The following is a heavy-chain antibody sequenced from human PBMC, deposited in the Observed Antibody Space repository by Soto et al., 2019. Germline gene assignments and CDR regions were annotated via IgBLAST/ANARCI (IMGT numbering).Heavy chain of an antibody. D-gene: IGHD6-19*01. CDR1: GFTFSSSA. J-gene: IGHJ5*02. Sequence: EVRLLESGGGLAQPGGSRRLSCAASGFTFSSSAMNWVRQAPGKGLEWVSSIRVGGGDTFYADSVRGRFTVSRDISRNTLYLQLNGLRAEGTAIYYCAKCSVGTVRTSGWCNWFDPWGQGTLVTVSS. CDR2: IRVGGGDT. V-gene: IGHV3-23*01. CDR3: AKCSVGTVRTSGWCNWFDP.